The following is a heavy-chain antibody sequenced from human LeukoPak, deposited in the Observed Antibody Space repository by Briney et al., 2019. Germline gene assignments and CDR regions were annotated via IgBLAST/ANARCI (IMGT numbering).Heavy chain of an antibody. J-gene: IGHJ4*02. Sequence: GGSLRLSCAASGFTFSSYGMNWVRQAPGKGLEWVSVIYSGGGTYYADSVKGRFTISRDNSKNTLYLQMNSLRADDTAVYYCARDGGFDSRRYYFDFWGQGTLVTVSS. CDR3: ARDGGFDSRRYYFDF. CDR1: GFTFSSYG. CDR2: IYSGGGT. V-gene: IGHV3-66*01. D-gene: IGHD3-16*01.